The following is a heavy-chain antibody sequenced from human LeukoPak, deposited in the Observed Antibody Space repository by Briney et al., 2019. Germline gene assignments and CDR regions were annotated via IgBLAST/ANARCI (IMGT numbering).Heavy chain of an antibody. CDR3: AKDFVRNSSGYPTASFDY. V-gene: IGHV3-30*02. CDR1: GFTFSSYG. J-gene: IGHJ4*02. D-gene: IGHD3-22*01. Sequence: PGGSLRLSCAASGFTFSSYGMHWVRQAPGKGLEWVAFIRYDGNNKYYADSVKGRFTISRDNSKNTLYLQMNSLRAEDTAVYYCAKDFVRNSSGYPTASFDYWGQGTLVTVSS. CDR2: IRYDGNNK.